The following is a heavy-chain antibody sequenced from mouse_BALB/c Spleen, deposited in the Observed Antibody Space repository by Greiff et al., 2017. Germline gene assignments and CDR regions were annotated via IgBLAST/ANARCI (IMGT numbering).Heavy chain of an antibody. CDR3: ARRDYYYGSSYEAMDY. D-gene: IGHD1-1*01. Sequence: EVKLMESGGDLVKPGGSLKLSCAASGFTFSSYGMSWVRQTPDKRLEWVATISSGGSYTYYPDSVKGRFTISRDNAKNTLYLQMSSLKSEDTAMYYCARRDYYYGSSYEAMDYWGQGTSVTVSS. CDR1: GFTFSSYG. V-gene: IGHV5-6*02. J-gene: IGHJ4*01. CDR2: ISSGGSYT.